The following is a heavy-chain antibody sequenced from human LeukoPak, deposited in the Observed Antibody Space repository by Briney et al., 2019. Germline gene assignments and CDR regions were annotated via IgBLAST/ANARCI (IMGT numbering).Heavy chain of an antibody. V-gene: IGHV3-23*01. Sequence: GGSLRLSCAASGFTLSSYAMSWVRQAPGKGLEWVSAISGSGGSTYYADSVKGRFTISRDNSKNTLYLQMNSLRAEDTAVYYCAKALKVAGGALDYWGQGTLVTVSS. CDR3: AKALKVAGGALDY. CDR1: GFTLSSYA. J-gene: IGHJ4*02. D-gene: IGHD5-12*01. CDR2: ISGSGGST.